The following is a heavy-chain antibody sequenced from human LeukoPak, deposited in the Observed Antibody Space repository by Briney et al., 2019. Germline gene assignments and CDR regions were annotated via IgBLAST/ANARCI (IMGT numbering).Heavy chain of an antibody. CDR3: ARDVVRGDNWFDP. J-gene: IGHJ5*02. CDR2: INSDGSTT. Sequence: PGGSLRLSCAASGFTFSSYWMHWVRQAPGKGLVWVSRINSDGSTTTYADSVKGRFTVSRDNAKNTLYLQMNSLRAEDTAVYYCARDVVRGDNWFDPWGQGTLVTVSS. D-gene: IGHD3-10*01. V-gene: IGHV3-74*01. CDR1: GFTFSSYW.